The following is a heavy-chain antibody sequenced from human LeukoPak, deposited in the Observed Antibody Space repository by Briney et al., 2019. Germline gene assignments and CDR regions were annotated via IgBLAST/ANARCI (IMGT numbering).Heavy chain of an antibody. CDR2: ISSSGSTI. CDR1: GFTFSDYY. CDR3: ARDRTGYIYGYLYNPDAFDI. D-gene: IGHD5-18*01. V-gene: IGHV3-11*01. Sequence: GGSLRLSCAASGFTFSDYYMSWIRQAPGKGLEWFSYISSSGSTIYYADSVKGRFTISRDNAKNSLYLQMNSLRSEDTAVYYCARDRTGYIYGYLYNPDAFDIWGQGTMVTVSS. J-gene: IGHJ3*02.